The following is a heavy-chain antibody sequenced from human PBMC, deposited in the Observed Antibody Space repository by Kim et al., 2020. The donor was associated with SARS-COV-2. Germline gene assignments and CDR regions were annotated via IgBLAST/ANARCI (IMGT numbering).Heavy chain of an antibody. CDR2: IYYSGST. CDR1: GGSISSYY. Sequence: SETLSLTCTVSGGSISSYYWSWIRQPPGKGLEWIGYIYYSGSTNYNPSLKSRVTISVDTSKNPFSLKLSSVTAADTAVYYCARSTFGDGYNYPFDYWGQGTLVTVSS. V-gene: IGHV4-59*13. CDR3: ARSTFGDGYNYPFDY. D-gene: IGHD5-12*01. J-gene: IGHJ4*02.